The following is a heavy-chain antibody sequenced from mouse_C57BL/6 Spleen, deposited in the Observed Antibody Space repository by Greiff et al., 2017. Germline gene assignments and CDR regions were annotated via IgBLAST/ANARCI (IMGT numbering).Heavy chain of an antibody. J-gene: IGHJ3*01. V-gene: IGHV1-39*01. CDR2: INPNSGTT. CDR1: GYSFTDYN. Sequence: VQLQQSGPELVKPGASVKISCKASGYSFTDYNMNWVKQSHGQSLELIGVINPNSGTTSYNQKFKGKATLTVDQSSSTAYMQLNSLTSDDSAVYYCAQGGSWFAYWGQGTLVTVSA. CDR3: AQGGSWFAY.